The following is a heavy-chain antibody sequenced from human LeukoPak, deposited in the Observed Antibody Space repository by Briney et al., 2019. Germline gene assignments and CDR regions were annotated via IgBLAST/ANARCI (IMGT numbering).Heavy chain of an antibody. CDR1: GGSISSYY. J-gene: IGHJ6*03. Sequence: SETLSLTCTVSGGSISSYYWSWIRQPAGKGLEWIGRIYTSGSTNYNPSLKSRVTMSVDTSKNQFSLKLSSVTAADTAVYYCARDLQLPPGQYDFWSGSYYYYMDVWGKGTTVTVSS. V-gene: IGHV4-4*07. CDR3: ARDLQLPPGQYDFWSGSYYYYMDV. CDR2: IYTSGST. D-gene: IGHD3-3*01.